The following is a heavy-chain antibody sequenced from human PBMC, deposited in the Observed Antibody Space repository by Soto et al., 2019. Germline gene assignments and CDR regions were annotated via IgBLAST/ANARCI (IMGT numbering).Heavy chain of an antibody. Sequence: SETLSLTCAVSGYSISSSNWWGWIRQPPGKGLEWIGYIYYSGSTYYNPSVTGRVSMSVDTSKNQFSLKLSSVTAVDTAVYYCARRSSSMRYFDYWGQGTLVTVSS. CDR2: IYYSGST. CDR3: ARRSSSMRYFDY. J-gene: IGHJ4*02. CDR1: GYSISSSNW. V-gene: IGHV4-28*01.